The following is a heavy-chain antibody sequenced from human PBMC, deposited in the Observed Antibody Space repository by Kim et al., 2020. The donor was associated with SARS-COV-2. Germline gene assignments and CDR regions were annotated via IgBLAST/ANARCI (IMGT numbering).Heavy chain of an antibody. Sequence: NPSLKGRVTISVDTSKNQFSLKLSSVTAADTAVYYCARVVEDYYYYYMDVWGKGTTVTVSS. J-gene: IGHJ6*03. CDR3: ARVVEDYYYYYMDV. V-gene: IGHV4-59*01.